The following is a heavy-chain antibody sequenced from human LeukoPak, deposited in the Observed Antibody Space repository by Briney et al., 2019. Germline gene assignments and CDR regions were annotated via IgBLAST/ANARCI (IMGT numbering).Heavy chain of an antibody. CDR2: IYYSGST. Sequence: SETLSLTCTVSGGSISSYYWSWIRQPPGKGLEWIGYIYYSGSTNYNPSLKSRVTISVDTSKNQFSLKLSSVTAADTAVYYCARGCSGGSCYRHFDYWGQGTLVTVSS. CDR1: GGSISSYY. V-gene: IGHV4-59*08. J-gene: IGHJ4*02. CDR3: ARGCSGGSCYRHFDY. D-gene: IGHD2-15*01.